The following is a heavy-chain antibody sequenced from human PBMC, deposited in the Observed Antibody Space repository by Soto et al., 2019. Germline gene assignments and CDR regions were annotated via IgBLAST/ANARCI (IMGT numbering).Heavy chain of an antibody. J-gene: IGHJ5*02. CDR2: IIPIFGTA. V-gene: IGHV1-69*01. CDR1: GGTFSSYA. Sequence: QVPLVQSGAEVKKPGSSVKVSCKASGGTFSSYAISWVRQAPGQGLEWMGGIIPIFGTANYAQKFQGRVTITADESTSTAYMELSSLRSEDTAVYYCARAPIAVAGIRGNWFDPWGQGTLVTVSS. D-gene: IGHD6-19*01. CDR3: ARAPIAVAGIRGNWFDP.